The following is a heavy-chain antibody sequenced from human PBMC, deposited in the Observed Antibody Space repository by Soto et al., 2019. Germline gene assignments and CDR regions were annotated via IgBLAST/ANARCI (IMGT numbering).Heavy chain of an antibody. CDR3: ARYLPLLWFGELPPWGNMDV. CDR1: GFTFSSYW. V-gene: IGHV3-74*01. CDR2: INSDGSST. D-gene: IGHD3-10*01. Sequence: GGSLRLSCAASGFTFSSYWMHWVRQAPGKGLVWVSRINSDGSSTSYADSVKGRFTISRDNAKNTLYLQMNSLRAEDTAVYYCARYLPLLWFGELPPWGNMDVWGQGTTVTVSS. J-gene: IGHJ6*02.